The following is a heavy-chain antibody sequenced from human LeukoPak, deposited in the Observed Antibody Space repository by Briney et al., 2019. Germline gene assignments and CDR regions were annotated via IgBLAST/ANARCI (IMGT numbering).Heavy chain of an antibody. Sequence: ASVKVSCKASGYTFTSYDINWVRQATGQGLEWMGWMNPNSGNTGYAQKFQGRVTMTRDTSISTAYMELSRLRSDDTAVYYCAGSSSTVTFDYWGQGTLVTVSS. V-gene: IGHV1-8*01. D-gene: IGHD4-11*01. CDR1: GYTFTSYD. CDR3: AGSSSTVTFDY. J-gene: IGHJ4*02. CDR2: MNPNSGNT.